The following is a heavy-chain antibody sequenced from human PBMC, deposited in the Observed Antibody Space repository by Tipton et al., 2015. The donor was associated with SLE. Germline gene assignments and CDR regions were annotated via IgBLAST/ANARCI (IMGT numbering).Heavy chain of an antibody. Sequence: GLVKPSETLFLTCTVSGGSISSYYWSWIRQPPGKGLEWIGNVFYSGITNDNPSLKSRITISVDSSKNQFSLKLRSVTAADTAVYYCARMGNLPFDLWGRGTLVTVSS. CDR1: GGSISSYY. D-gene: IGHD1-14*01. J-gene: IGHJ2*01. CDR2: VFYSGIT. CDR3: ARMGNLPFDL. V-gene: IGHV4-59*01.